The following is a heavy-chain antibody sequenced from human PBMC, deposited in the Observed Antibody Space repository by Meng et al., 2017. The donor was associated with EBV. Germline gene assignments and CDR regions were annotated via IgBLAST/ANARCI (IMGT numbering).Heavy chain of an antibody. J-gene: IGHJ4*02. CDR2: FLPTLGAP. Sequence: VELVQCAAEVKKTGSAVKVSGKTSGGHFRNYAISWVRQAPGQGLEWLGGFLPTLGAPNYAQKFHGRVSITADESTSTHYMDLSSLRSEDTAVYYCASESGRGYTPDYWGQGTLVTVSS. V-gene: IGHV1-69*01. D-gene: IGHD3-10*01. CDR3: ASESGRGYTPDY. CDR1: GGHFRNYA.